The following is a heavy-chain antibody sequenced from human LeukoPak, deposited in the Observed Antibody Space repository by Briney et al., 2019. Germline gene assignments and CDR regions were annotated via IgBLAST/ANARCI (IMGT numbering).Heavy chain of an antibody. V-gene: IGHV1-69*05. CDR1: GYTFTSYG. CDR2: IIPIFGTA. Sequence: GASVKVSCKASGYTFTSYGISWVRQAPGQGLEWMGGIIPIFGTANYAQKFQGRVTITTDESTSTAYMELSSLRSEDTAVYYCARVGLRCSSTSCAAPHWDYWGQGTLVTVSS. D-gene: IGHD2-2*01. CDR3: ARVGLRCSSTSCAAPHWDY. J-gene: IGHJ4*02.